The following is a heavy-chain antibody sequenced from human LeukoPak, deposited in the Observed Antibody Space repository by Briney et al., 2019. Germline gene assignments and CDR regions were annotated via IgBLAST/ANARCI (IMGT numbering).Heavy chain of an antibody. D-gene: IGHD2-2*01. Sequence: SETLSLTCTVSGGSISSYYWSWIRQPAGKGLEWIGRIYTSGSTNYNPSLKSRVTISVDTSKNQFSLKLSSVTAADTAVYYCARMIWYCSSTSCYSWFDPWGQGTLVTVSS. V-gene: IGHV4-4*07. CDR3: ARMIWYCSSTSCYSWFDP. J-gene: IGHJ5*02. CDR2: IYTSGST. CDR1: GGSISSYY.